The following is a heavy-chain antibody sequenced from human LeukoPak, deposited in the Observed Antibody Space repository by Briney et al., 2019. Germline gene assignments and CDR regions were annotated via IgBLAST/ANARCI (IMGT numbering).Heavy chain of an antibody. J-gene: IGHJ3*02. CDR1: GGTFSSYA. D-gene: IGHD2-2*01. Sequence: SVKVSCKASGGTFSSYAISWVRQAPGQGLEWMGGIIPIFGTANYAQKFQGRVTITTHESTSTAYMELSSLRSEDTAVYNCAREMKLGYCSSTSRFHYAFDIWGQGTMVTVSS. CDR2: IIPIFGTA. V-gene: IGHV1-69*05. CDR3: AREMKLGYCSSTSRFHYAFDI.